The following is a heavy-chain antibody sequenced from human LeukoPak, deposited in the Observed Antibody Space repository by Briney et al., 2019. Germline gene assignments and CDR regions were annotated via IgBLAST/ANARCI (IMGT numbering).Heavy chain of an antibody. Sequence: GGSLRLSCAASGFTLSTYAIHWVQQAPGKGLEWVAVISFDGNSEYYADSVKGRSTISRDNSRNMVYLQMHSLRPEDTAIYYCARDGRGYTYGYFPYYWGQGTLVTVSS. CDR2: ISFDGNSE. CDR1: GFTLSTYA. CDR3: ARDGRGYTYGYFPYY. V-gene: IGHV3-30-3*01. J-gene: IGHJ4*02. D-gene: IGHD5-18*01.